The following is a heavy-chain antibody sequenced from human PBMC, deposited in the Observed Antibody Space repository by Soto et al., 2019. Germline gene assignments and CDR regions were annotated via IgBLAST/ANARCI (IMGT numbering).Heavy chain of an antibody. V-gene: IGHV4-31*03. CDR2: IYYSGST. CDR3: AREGGLLEWLFPPNYYYYGMDV. D-gene: IGHD3-3*01. J-gene: IGHJ6*04. Sequence: SETLSLTCTVSGGSISSGGYYWSWIRQHPGKGLEWIGYIYYSGSTYYNPSLKSRVTISVDTSKNQFSLKLSSVTAADTAAYYCAREGGLLEWLFPPNYYYYGMDVWGKGTTVTVS. CDR1: GGSISSGGYY.